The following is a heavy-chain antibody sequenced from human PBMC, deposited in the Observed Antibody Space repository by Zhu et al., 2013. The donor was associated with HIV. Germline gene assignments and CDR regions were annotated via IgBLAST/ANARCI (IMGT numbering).Heavy chain of an antibody. CDR2: IIPIFGKA. CDR3: AREKVPVRIFETANFYDYYGMDV. J-gene: IGHJ6*02. D-gene: IGHD3-3*01. Sequence: QVQMVQSGAEVKKPGSSVKVSCRSSGGTFTSYGINWVRQAPGQGLEWMGGIIPIFGKANYAQKFQGRLTITADEFRNIAYMELSSLRSEDTAVYYCAREKVPVRIFETANFYDYYGMDVWGQGTTVTVSS. CDR1: GGTFTSYG. V-gene: IGHV1-69*01.